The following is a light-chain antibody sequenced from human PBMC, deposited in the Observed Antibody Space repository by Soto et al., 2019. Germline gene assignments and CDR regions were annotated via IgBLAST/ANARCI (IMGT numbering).Light chain of an antibody. CDR2: EVS. V-gene: IGLV2-8*01. CDR1: SSDDGGYNY. Sequence: QSALTQPPSAYGSPGQSVTISCIATSSDDGGYNYVSWYQQHPGKAPKLMIYEVSQRPSGVPDRFSGSKSGNTASLTVSGLQAEDEADYYCSSYAASNNLGVFGGGTKLTVL. J-gene: IGLJ2*01. CDR3: SSYAASNNLGV.